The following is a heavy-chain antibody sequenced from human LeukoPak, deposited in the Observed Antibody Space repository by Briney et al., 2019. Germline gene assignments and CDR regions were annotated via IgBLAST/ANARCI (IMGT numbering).Heavy chain of an antibody. J-gene: IGHJ4*02. D-gene: IGHD6-13*01. CDR3: ARGLGQQLDEGEFDY. V-gene: IGHV3-48*01. CDR2: ISSSSSTI. Sequence: GGSLRLSCAASGFTFSSYSMNWVRQAPGKGLEWVSYISSSSSTIYYADSVKGRSTISRDNAKNSLYLQMNSPRAEDTAVYYCARGLGQQLDEGEFDYWGQGTLVTVSS. CDR1: GFTFSSYS.